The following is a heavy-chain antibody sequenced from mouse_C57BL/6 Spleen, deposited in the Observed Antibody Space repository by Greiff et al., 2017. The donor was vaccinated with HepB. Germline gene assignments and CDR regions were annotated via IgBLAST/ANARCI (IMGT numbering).Heavy chain of an antibody. CDR2: IDPEDGET. CDR3: ASFQYYFDY. J-gene: IGHJ2*01. CDR1: GFNIKDYY. V-gene: IGHV14-2*01. Sequence: EVQLQESGAELVKPGASVKLSCTASGFNIKDYYMHWVKQRTEQGLEWIGRIDPEDGETKYAQKFQGKATITADTSSNTAYLQLSSLTSEDTAVYYCASFQYYFDYWGQGTTLTVSS.